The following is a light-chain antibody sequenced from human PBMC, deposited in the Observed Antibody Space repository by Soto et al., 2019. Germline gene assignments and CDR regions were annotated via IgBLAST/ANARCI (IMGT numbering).Light chain of an antibody. CDR2: AAF. CDR3: QKYNSAPRT. Sequence: DIQMTQSPSTLSASIGDRVTITCRASQNISNYLAWYQQKPGKVPKLLIYAAFILQSGVPSRFSGSGSGTDFTLTISSLQPEDVATYYCQKYNSAPRTFGPGTKVDIK. J-gene: IGKJ3*01. CDR1: QNISNY. V-gene: IGKV1-27*01.